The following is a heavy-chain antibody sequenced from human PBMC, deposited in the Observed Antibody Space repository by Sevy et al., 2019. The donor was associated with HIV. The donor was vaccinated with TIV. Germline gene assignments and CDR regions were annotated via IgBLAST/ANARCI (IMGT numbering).Heavy chain of an antibody. D-gene: IGHD3-3*01. J-gene: IGHJ6*02. CDR2: IFSGGST. Sequence: GGSLRLSCAVSGFTVSSNYMTWVRQAPGKGLEWVSVIFSGGSTYYADSVKARFTISRDNSRNTLSLQMNSLRAEDTAVYYCARGMILEGSWCGMDVWGQGTTVSVSS. V-gene: IGHV3-53*01. CDR1: GFTVSSNY. CDR3: ARGMILEGSWCGMDV.